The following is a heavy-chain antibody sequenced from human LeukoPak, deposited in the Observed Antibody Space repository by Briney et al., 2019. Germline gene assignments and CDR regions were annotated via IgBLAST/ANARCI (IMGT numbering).Heavy chain of an antibody. CDR3: ASTPYYDLWSGQEPIDP. CDR1: GGSVSSGSYY. CDR2: IYYSGST. V-gene: IGHV4-61*01. D-gene: IGHD3-3*01. J-gene: IGHJ5*02. Sequence: ASETLSLTCTVSGGSVSSGSYYWSWIRQPPGKGLEWIGYIYYSGSTNYNPSLKSRVPISVDTSKNQFSLKLSSVTAADTAVYYCASTPYYDLWSGQEPIDPWGQGTLVTVSS.